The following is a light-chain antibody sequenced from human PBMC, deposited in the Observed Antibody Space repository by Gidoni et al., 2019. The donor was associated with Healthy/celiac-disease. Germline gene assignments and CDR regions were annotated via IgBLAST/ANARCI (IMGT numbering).Light chain of an antibody. J-gene: IGKJ4*01. CDR3: QQDDNLPQGLT. V-gene: IGKV1-33*01. Sequence: DIQMTQSPSSLSASVGDRVTITCQASQDISNYLNWYQQKPGKAPKLLIYDASNLETGVPSRFSGSGSGTDFTFTISSLQPEDIATYYCQQDDNLPQGLTFGGGTKVEIK. CDR1: QDISNY. CDR2: DAS.